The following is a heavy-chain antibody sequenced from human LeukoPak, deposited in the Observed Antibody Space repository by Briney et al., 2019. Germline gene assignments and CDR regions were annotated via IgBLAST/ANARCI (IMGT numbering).Heavy chain of an antibody. Sequence: GGTLRLSCAASGFTVRSYAMTWVRQAPGKGLEWVSIISGRRGSTYYADSVKGRFTISRDNSKNTLYLQMNSLRAEDTAVYYCAELGITMIGGVWGKGTTVTISS. D-gene: IGHD3-10*02. CDR2: ISGRRGST. CDR1: GFTVRSYA. CDR3: AELGITMIGGV. V-gene: IGHV3-23*01. J-gene: IGHJ6*04.